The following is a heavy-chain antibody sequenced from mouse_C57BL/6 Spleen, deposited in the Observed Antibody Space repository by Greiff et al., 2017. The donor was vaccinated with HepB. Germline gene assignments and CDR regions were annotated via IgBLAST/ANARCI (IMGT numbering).Heavy chain of an antibody. V-gene: IGHV3-6*01. CDR3: ARGRGITTVVADY. CDR1: GYSITSGYY. D-gene: IGHD1-1*01. Sequence: VQLKESGPGLVKPSQSLSLTCSVTGYSITSGYYWNWIRQFPGNKLEWMGYISYDGSNNYNPSLKNRISITRDTSKNQFFLKLNSVTTEDTATYYCARGRGITTVVADYWGQGTTLTVSS. CDR2: ISYDGSN. J-gene: IGHJ2*01.